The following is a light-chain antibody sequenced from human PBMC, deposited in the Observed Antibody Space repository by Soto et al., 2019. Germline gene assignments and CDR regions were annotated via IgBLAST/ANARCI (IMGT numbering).Light chain of an antibody. CDR2: DAS. CDR1: QSVSIY. Sequence: EIVLTQSPATLSLSPGERATLSCRASQSVSIYLAWYQQNPGQAPRLLVDDASSRATGIPARFSGSVSGTGFTLPISSLEPEDFAVYYCQQRSNWPPYFGQGTRLEIK. V-gene: IGKV3-11*01. J-gene: IGKJ5*01. CDR3: QQRSNWPPY.